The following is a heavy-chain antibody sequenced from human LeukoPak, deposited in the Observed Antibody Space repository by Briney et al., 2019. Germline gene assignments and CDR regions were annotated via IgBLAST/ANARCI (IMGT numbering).Heavy chain of an antibody. J-gene: IGHJ4*02. CDR3: ARGPHYYDSSGYSVFDY. CDR2: INPSGGST. Sequence: GASVKVSCKASGYTFTSYYMHWVRQAPGQGLEWMGIINPSGGSTSYAQKFQGRVTMTRDTSTSTVYMELSSLRSEDTAVYYCARGPHYYDSSGYSVFDYWGQGTLVTVSS. CDR1: GYTFTSYY. D-gene: IGHD3-22*01. V-gene: IGHV1-46*01.